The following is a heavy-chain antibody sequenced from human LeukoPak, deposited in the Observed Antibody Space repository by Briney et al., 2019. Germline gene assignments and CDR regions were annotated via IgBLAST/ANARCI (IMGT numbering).Heavy chain of an antibody. CDR1: GGSISSSSYY. CDR3: ASSEGVGPYYMDV. CDR2: IYYSGST. V-gene: IGHV4-39*01. J-gene: IGHJ6*03. Sequence: SETLSLTCTVSGGSISSSSYYWGWIHQPPGKGLEWIGSIYYSGSTYYNPSLKSRVTISVDTSKNQFSLKLSSVTAADTAVYYCASSEGVGPYYMDVWGKGTTVTVSS. D-gene: IGHD3-3*01.